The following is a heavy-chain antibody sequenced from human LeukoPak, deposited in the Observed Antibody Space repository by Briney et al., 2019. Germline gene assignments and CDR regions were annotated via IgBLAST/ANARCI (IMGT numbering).Heavy chain of an antibody. V-gene: IGHV1-24*01. Sequence: EVSVKVSCKVSGYTLTELSMHWVRQAPGKGLEWMGGFDPEDGETIYAQKFQGRVTMTEDTSTDTAYMELSSLRSEDTAVYYCATEIRRGDSSSALQRWGQGTLVTVSS. CDR1: GYTLTELS. D-gene: IGHD6-6*01. J-gene: IGHJ4*02. CDR2: FDPEDGET. CDR3: ATEIRRGDSSSALQR.